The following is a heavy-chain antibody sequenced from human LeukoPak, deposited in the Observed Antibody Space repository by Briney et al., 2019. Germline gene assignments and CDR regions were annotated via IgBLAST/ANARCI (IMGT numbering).Heavy chain of an antibody. V-gene: IGHV4-59*01. J-gene: IGHJ4*02. D-gene: IGHD4-17*01. CDR1: GGSISSYY. Sequence: SETLSLTCTVSGGSISSYYWSWIRQPPGKGLEWIGYIYYSGSTNYNPSLKSRVTISVDTSKNQFSLKLSSVTAADTAVYYCARAHDYGDYSPFDYWGQGTLVTVSS. CDR2: IYYSGST. CDR3: ARAHDYGDYSPFDY.